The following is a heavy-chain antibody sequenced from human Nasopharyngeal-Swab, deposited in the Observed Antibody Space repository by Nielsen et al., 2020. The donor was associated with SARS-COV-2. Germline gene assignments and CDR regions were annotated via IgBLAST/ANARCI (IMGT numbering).Heavy chain of an antibody. CDR2: IGDKDHNYAT. CDR3: TTDDYFDY. V-gene: IGHV3-73*01. J-gene: IGHJ4*02. Sequence: GGSLRLSCAASGFIFSGSALHWVRQAPGKGLEWVGRIGDKDHNYATTYGAAVKGRFTISRDDSKTTAFLPMDSLKTEDTALYYCTTDDYFDYWGQGTLVTVSS. CDR1: GFIFSGSA.